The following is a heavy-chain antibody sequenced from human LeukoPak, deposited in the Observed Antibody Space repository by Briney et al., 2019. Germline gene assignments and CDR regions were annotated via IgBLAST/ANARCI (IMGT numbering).Heavy chain of an antibody. Sequence: PGGSLRLSCAAAGFTFSSYAMTWVRQAPGKGLEWVSAIDGSGDDTSYADSVKGRFTISRDNSKNTLFLQMNTLRADDTAVYYCARESVYWYFGSGAFGYYSDYWGQGALVTVSS. D-gene: IGHD3-10*01. CDR3: ARESVYWYFGSGAFGYYSDY. CDR1: GFTFSSYA. CDR2: IDGSGDDT. J-gene: IGHJ4*02. V-gene: IGHV3-23*01.